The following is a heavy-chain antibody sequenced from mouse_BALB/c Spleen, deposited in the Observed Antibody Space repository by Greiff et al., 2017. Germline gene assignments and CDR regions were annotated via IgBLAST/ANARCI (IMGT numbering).Heavy chain of an antibody. CDR3: ARTIYYGNYGAMDY. CDR2: IWSGGST. D-gene: IGHD2-1*01. V-gene: IGHV2-4*02. Sequence: VQVVESGPGLVAPSQSLSITCTVSGFSLTSYGVHWVRQPPGKGLEWLGVIWSGGSTDYNAAFISRLSISKDNSKSQVFFKMNSLQADDTAIYYCARTIYYGNYGAMDYWGQGTSVTVSS. CDR1: GFSLTSYG. J-gene: IGHJ4*01.